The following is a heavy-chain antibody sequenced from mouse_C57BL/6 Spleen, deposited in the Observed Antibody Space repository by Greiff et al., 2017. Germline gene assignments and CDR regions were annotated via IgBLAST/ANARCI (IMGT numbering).Heavy chain of an antibody. Sequence: EVKVVESGAELVRPGASVKLSCTASGFNIKDDYMHWVKQRPEQGLEWIGWIDPENGDTEYASKFQGKATITADTSSNTAYLQLSSLTSADTAVYYCTRGTSAYWGQGTLVTVSA. CDR1: GFNIKDDY. V-gene: IGHV14-4*01. D-gene: IGHD3-3*01. J-gene: IGHJ3*01. CDR3: TRGTSAY. CDR2: IDPENGDT.